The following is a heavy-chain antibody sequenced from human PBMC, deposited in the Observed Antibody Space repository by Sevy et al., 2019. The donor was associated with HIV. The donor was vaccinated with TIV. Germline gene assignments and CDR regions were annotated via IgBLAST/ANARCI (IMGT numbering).Heavy chain of an antibody. Sequence: GGSLRLSCATSGFTFSSYSMNWVRQAPGKGLEWVSYMSHSSGTIYYAASVRGRFTISRDNAKNSLYLQMNSLRAEDTAVYYCARNRLSYTGDFDYWGQGTLVTVSS. CDR1: GFTFSSYS. V-gene: IGHV3-48*01. D-gene: IGHD3-16*02. CDR2: MSHSSGTI. J-gene: IGHJ4*02. CDR3: ARNRLSYTGDFDY.